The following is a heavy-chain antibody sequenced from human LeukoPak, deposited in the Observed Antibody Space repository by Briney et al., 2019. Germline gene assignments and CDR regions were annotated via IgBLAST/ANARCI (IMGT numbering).Heavy chain of an antibody. Sequence: PGGSLRLSCAASGFTFSSYNMNWVRQAPGKGLEWVSSISSSSSYIYYADSVKGRFTISRDKAKNSLYLQMNGLRAEDTAVYYCARGGKSGYFPDYWGQGTLVTVSS. CDR3: ARGGKSGYFPDY. J-gene: IGHJ4*02. CDR2: ISSSSSYI. CDR1: GFTFSSYN. D-gene: IGHD2-15*01. V-gene: IGHV3-21*01.